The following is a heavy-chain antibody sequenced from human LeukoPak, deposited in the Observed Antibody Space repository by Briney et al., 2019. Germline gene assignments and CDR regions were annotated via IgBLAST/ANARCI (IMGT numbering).Heavy chain of an antibody. V-gene: IGHV4-39*07. Sequence: SETLSLTCTVSGGSISSSGYSWSWIRQPPGKGLEWIGEINHSGSTNYNPSLKSRVTISVDTSKNQFSLKLSSVTAADTAVYYCARLVRITIFGVAPAPSYYFDYWGQGTLVTVSS. J-gene: IGHJ4*02. CDR3: ARLVRITIFGVAPAPSYYFDY. CDR1: GGSISSSGYS. CDR2: INHSGST. D-gene: IGHD3-3*01.